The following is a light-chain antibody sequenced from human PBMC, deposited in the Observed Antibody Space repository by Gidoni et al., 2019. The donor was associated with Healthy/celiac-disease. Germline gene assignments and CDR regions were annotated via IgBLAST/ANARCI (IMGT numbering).Light chain of an antibody. V-gene: IGLV2-14*01. Sequence: QSALTQPASVSGSPGQSLTISCTGTSSDVGGYNYVSWYQPLPGKAPKLMIYEVSNRPSGVSNRFSGSKSGNTASLTISGLQAEDGADYYCSSYTSSSTYVFGTGTKVTVL. CDR1: SSDVGGYNY. J-gene: IGLJ1*01. CDR3: SSYTSSSTYV. CDR2: EVS.